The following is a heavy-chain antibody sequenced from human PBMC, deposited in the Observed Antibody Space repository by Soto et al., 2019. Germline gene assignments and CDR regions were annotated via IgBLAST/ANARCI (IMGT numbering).Heavy chain of an antibody. CDR3: ASSASIYCSGGSCSDYDMDV. CDR2: ISAYKGNT. D-gene: IGHD2-15*01. CDR1: GYTFNSYG. J-gene: IGHJ6*02. Sequence: QVQLVQSGAEVKKPGASVKVSCKASGYTFNSYGISWVRQAPGHGLEWMGWISAYKGNTNYAQKLQGRVTMTTATSTSTVYMELRSLISDDTAVYYCASSASIYCSGGSCSDYDMDVWGQGSTVNVSS. V-gene: IGHV1-18*01.